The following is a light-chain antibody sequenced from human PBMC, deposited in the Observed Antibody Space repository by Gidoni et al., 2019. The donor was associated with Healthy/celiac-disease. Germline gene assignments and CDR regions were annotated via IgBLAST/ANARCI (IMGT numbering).Light chain of an antibody. Sequence: EIVLTQSPATLSLSPGERATLSCRASQSVSSYLSWYQQKPGQAPRLLIYDASNRATGIPARFSGSGSGPDFTLTISSLEPEDFAVYYCQQRSNCPPFTFGQGTRLEIK. J-gene: IGKJ5*01. V-gene: IGKV3-11*01. CDR1: QSVSSY. CDR2: DAS. CDR3: QQRSNCPPFT.